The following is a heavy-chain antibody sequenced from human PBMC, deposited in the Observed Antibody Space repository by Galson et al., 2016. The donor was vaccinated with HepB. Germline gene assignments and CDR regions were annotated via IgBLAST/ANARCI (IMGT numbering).Heavy chain of an antibody. Sequence: SVKVSCKASGYTFTSHAMHWVRQAPGHRLEWMGWINAGNGITKYSQKFQGRVTITRDTSASTAYMELSSLRSEDTALYYCARDRKTDYDFWSGTDVWGQGTTVTVSS. CDR2: INAGNGIT. CDR1: GYTFTSHA. CDR3: ARDRKTDYDFWSGTDV. J-gene: IGHJ6*02. V-gene: IGHV1-3*01. D-gene: IGHD3-3*01.